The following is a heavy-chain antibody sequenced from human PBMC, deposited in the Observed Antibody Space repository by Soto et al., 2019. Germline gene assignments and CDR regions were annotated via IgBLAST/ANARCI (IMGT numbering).Heavy chain of an antibody. V-gene: IGHV3-48*01. CDR2: ISSSSSTI. CDR3: ARVGGYITGWCDP. CDR1: GFTFSSYS. Sequence: EVQLVESGGGLVQPGGSLRLSCAASGFTFSSYSMNWVRQAPGKGLEWVSYISSSSSTIYYADSVKGRFTISRDNAKNSLYLQMNSLRAEDTAVYYCARVGGYITGWCDPWGQGTLVTVSS. D-gene: IGHD5-12*01. J-gene: IGHJ5*02.